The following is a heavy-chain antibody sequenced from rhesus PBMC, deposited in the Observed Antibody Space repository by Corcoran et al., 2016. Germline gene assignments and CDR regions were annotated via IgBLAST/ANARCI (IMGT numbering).Heavy chain of an antibody. CDR2: IYGSGSST. CDR1: GGSISSSY. Sequence: QLQLQESGPGLVKPSETLSVTCAVSGGSISSSYWSWIRQAPGKGREWIGSIYGSGSSTNYNPSLKSRVTLSVDTSKNQFSLKLSSVTAADTAVYYCVREIDSGYPFDYWGQGVLVTVSS. V-gene: IGHV4-169*02. CDR3: VREIDSGYPFDY. D-gene: IGHD3-28*01. J-gene: IGHJ4*01.